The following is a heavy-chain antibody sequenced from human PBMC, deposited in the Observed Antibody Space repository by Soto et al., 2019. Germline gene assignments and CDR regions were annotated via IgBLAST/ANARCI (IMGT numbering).Heavy chain of an antibody. J-gene: IGHJ4*02. CDR2: IYSGGST. D-gene: IGHD6-13*01. CDR3: ARVGYSSSWYYFDY. Sequence: EVQLVESGGGLVQPGGSLRLSCAASGFTVSSNYMSWVRQAPGKGLEWVSVIYSGGSTYYADSVKGRFTISRDNSKNTLHLQMNSLRAEDTAVYYCARVGYSSSWYYFDYWGQGTLVTVSS. V-gene: IGHV3-66*01. CDR1: GFTVSSNY.